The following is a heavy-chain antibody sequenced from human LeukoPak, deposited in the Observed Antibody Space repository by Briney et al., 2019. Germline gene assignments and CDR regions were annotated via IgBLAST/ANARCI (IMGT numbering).Heavy chain of an antibody. J-gene: IGHJ5*02. D-gene: IGHD3-9*01. CDR3: ARGGAYYDILTGYWYNWFDP. V-gene: IGHV4-59*01. CDR1: GGSISRYY. Sequence: PSETLSLTCTVSGGSISRYYWSWIRQPPGKGLEWLGYIYYSGSTNYNPSLKSPVTISVDTAKNQFSLKLSSVTAADTAVYYCARGGAYYDILTGYWYNWFDPWGQGTLVTVSS. CDR2: IYYSGST.